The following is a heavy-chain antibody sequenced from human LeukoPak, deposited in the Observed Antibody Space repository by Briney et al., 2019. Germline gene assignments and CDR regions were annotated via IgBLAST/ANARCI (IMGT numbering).Heavy chain of an antibody. CDR1: GGSFSGYY. CDR2: INHSGST. CDR3: ARESFDSSGSWFDP. V-gene: IGHV4-34*01. D-gene: IGHD3-22*01. Sequence: SETLSLTCAVYGGSFSGYYWSWIRQPPGKGLEWIGEINHSGSTNYNPSLKSRVTISVDTSKNQFSLKLSSVTAADTAVYYCARESFDSSGSWFDPWGQGTLVTVSS. J-gene: IGHJ5*02.